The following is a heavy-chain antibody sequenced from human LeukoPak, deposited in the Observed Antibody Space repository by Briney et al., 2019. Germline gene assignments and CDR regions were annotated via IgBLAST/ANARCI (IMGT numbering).Heavy chain of an antibody. Sequence: GGSLRLSCAASGFSFSRYAMSWVRQAPGKGLEWVSAISGSGGSTYYADSVKGRFTISRDNSKNTLYLQMNSLRAEDTAVYYCARGPGLAVTGTDWGQGTLVTVSS. CDR1: GFSFSRYA. J-gene: IGHJ4*02. V-gene: IGHV3-23*01. CDR3: ARGPGLAVTGTD. CDR2: ISGSGGST. D-gene: IGHD6-19*01.